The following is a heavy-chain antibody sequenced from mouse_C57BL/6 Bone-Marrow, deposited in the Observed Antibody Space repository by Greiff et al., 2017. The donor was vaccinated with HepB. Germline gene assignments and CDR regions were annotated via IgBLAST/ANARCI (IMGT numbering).Heavy chain of an antibody. CDR1: GYAFSSYW. Sequence: QVQLQQSGAELVKPGASVKISCKASGYAFSSYWMNWVKQRPGKGLEWIGQIYPGDGDTNYNGKFKGKATLTADKSSSTAYMQLSSLTSEDSAVYFCASGTTVEAWFAYWGQGTLVTVSA. CDR3: ASGTTVEAWFAY. D-gene: IGHD1-1*01. CDR2: IYPGDGDT. V-gene: IGHV1-80*01. J-gene: IGHJ3*01.